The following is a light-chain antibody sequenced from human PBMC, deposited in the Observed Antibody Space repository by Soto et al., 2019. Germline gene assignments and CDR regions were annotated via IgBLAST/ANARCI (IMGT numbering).Light chain of an antibody. V-gene: IGKV3-20*01. Sequence: EIVLTQAPGTLSLSPGERATLSCRSSQSVSSSYLAWYQQKPGQAPRLLIYGASSRATGIPDRFSGSGSGTDFTLTISRLEPEDFAVYYCQQYGSSLFTFGQGTGLEI. CDR3: QQYGSSLFT. CDR2: GAS. CDR1: QSVSSSY. J-gene: IGKJ5*01.